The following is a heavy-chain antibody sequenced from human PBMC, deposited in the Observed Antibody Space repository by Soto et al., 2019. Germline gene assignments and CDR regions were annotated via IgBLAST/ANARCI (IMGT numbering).Heavy chain of an antibody. J-gene: IGHJ4*02. V-gene: IGHV3-23*01. Sequence: EVQLLESGGGLVQPGGSLRLSCAASGFTFSSFAMSWVRQAPGKGLEWVSTLSGSATSTYYADSVKGRFTISRDTSKNTLYLQMNSLRGEDTAVYYCAKIRNGGYSYGFAYWGQGTLVTVSS. D-gene: IGHD5-18*01. CDR2: LSGSATST. CDR1: GFTFSSFA. CDR3: AKIRNGGYSYGFAY.